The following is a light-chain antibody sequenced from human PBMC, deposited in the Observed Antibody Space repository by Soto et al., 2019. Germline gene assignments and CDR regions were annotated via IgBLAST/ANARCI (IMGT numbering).Light chain of an antibody. CDR1: QSISSY. J-gene: IGKJ1*01. V-gene: IGKV1-39*01. Sequence: DIRMTQSPSSLSASVGDRVTITCRASQSISSYLNWYQQKPGKAPKLLIYAASSLQSGVPSRFSGSGSGTDFTITISSLQPEDFATYYCQQSYSTSWTFGQGTKVEIK. CDR2: AAS. CDR3: QQSYSTSWT.